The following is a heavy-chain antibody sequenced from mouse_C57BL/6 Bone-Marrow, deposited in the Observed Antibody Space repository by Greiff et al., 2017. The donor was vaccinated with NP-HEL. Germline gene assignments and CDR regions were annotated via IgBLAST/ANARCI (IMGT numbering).Heavy chain of an antibody. D-gene: IGHD3-2*02. CDR2: ISDGGSYT. CDR3: ARDQDANYWYFDV. Sequence: EVKVEESGGGLVKPGGSLKLSCAASGFTFSSYAMSWVRQTPEKRLEWVATISDGGSYTYYPDNVKGRFTISRDNAKNNLYLQMSHLKSEDTAMYYCARDQDANYWYFDVWGTGTTVTVSS. J-gene: IGHJ1*03. V-gene: IGHV5-4*01. CDR1: GFTFSSYA.